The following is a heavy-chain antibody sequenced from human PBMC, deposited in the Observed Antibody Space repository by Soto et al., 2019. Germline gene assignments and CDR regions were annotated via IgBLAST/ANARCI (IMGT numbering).Heavy chain of an antibody. CDR2: ISSSSSYV. CDR3: ARGSDSSGYYWSAFDV. V-gene: IGHV3-21*01. Sequence: PGGSLRLSCAASGFTFSTYAMNWVQQAPGKGMEWVSSISSSSSYVYSADSVKGRFTISRDNAKNSLYLQMDSLRAEVTAVYYCARGSDSSGYYWSAFDVWGHGTMVTVSS. J-gene: IGHJ3*01. D-gene: IGHD3-22*01. CDR1: GFTFSTYA.